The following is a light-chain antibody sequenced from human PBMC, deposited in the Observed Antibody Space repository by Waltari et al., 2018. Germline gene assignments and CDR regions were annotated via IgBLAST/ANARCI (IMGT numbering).Light chain of an antibody. J-gene: IGKJ2*01. CDR3: QQYYSIPYT. V-gene: IGKV4-1*01. CDR2: WAS. Sequence: DIVMTQPPDSLAVSLGERAPLHCKPSHSVLYTPNNKNYLAWYQQKPGQPPKLLIYWASTRESGVPDRFSGSGSGTDFTLTISSLQAEDVAVYYCQQYYSIPYTFGQGTKLEIK. CDR1: HSVLYTPNNKNY.